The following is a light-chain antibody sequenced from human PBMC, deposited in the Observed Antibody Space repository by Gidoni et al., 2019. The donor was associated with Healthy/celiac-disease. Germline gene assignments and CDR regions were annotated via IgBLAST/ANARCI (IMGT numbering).Light chain of an antibody. CDR3: QQSYSTPPT. J-gene: IGKJ4*01. CDR2: AAS. V-gene: IGKV1-39*01. Sequence: DSQMTQSPSSLSASVGDRVTITCRASQSIRSYLNWYQQKPGKAPKLLIYAASSLQSGVPSRFSGSGSGTDFTLTISSLQPEDFATYYCQQSYSTPPTFGGGTKVEIK. CDR1: QSIRSY.